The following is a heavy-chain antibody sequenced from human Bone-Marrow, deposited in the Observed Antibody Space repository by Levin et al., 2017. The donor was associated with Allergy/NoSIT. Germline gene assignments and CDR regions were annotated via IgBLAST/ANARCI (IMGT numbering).Heavy chain of an antibody. V-gene: IGHV1-2*02. D-gene: IGHD3-10*01. J-gene: IGHJ2*01. CDR3: ARTGWQRVRGVPRYFDL. CDR2: INPNSGGT. Sequence: ASVKVSCKASGYTFTGYYMHWVRQAPGQGLEWMGWINPNSGGTNYAQKFQGRVTMTRDTSISTAYMELSRLRSDDTAVYYCARTGWQRVRGVPRYFDLWGRGTLVTVSS. CDR1: GYTFTGYY.